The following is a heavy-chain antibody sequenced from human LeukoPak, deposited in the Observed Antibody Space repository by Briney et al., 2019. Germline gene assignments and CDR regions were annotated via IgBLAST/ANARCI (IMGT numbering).Heavy chain of an antibody. CDR3: ARGYSTSWTYYFDY. V-gene: IGHV3-53*01. D-gene: IGHD6-13*01. CDR2: IYSGGST. Sequence: PGGSLRLSCAASGFTVSSNYMSWVRQAPGKGLEGVSVIYSGGSTYYADSVKGRFTISRDNSKNTLYLQMNSLRAEDTAVYYCARGYSTSWTYYFDYWGQGALVTVSS. CDR1: GFTVSSNY. J-gene: IGHJ4*02.